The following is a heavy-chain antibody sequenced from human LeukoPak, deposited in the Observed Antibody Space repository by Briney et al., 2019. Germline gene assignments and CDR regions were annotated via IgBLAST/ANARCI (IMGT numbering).Heavy chain of an antibody. CDR2: IYYSGST. D-gene: IGHD3-16*01. V-gene: IGHV4-59*08. Sequence: SETLSLTCTVSGGSISSYYWSWIRQPPGKGLEWIGYIYYSGSTNYNPSLKSRVTISVDTSKNQFSLKLSSVTAADTAVYYCASVSYGGTYFGYWGQGTLVTVSS. J-gene: IGHJ4*02. CDR3: ASVSYGGTYFGY. CDR1: GGSISSYY.